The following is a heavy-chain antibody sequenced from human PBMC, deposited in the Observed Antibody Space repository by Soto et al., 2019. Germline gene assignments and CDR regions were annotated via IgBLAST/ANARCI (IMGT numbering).Heavy chain of an antibody. CDR2: ISGSGGST. V-gene: IGHV3-23*01. CDR3: AKDEGQVVITDDYYFDY. D-gene: IGHD3-22*01. J-gene: IGHJ4*02. Sequence: EVQLLESGGGLVQPGGSLRLSCAASGFTFSSYAMSWVRQAPGKGLEWVSAISGSGGSTYYADSEKGRFTISRDNSKNTLYLQMNSLRAEDTAVYYCAKDEGQVVITDDYYFDYWGQGTLVTVSS. CDR1: GFTFSSYA.